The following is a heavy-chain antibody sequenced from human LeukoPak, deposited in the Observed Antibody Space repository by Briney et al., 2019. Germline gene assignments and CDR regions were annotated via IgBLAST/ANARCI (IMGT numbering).Heavy chain of an antibody. CDR2: IYPRDSDT. V-gene: IGHV5-51*01. Sequence: GESLKISCKGSGYKFTDYWIAWVRQMPGKGLEWMGMIYPRDSDTRYSPSFQGHVTISADKSIATAYLQWSSLEASDTAMYYCARHIGLTTRYFDYWGQGTLVTVSS. J-gene: IGHJ4*02. CDR1: GYKFTDYW. CDR3: ARHIGLTTRYFDY. D-gene: IGHD4/OR15-4a*01.